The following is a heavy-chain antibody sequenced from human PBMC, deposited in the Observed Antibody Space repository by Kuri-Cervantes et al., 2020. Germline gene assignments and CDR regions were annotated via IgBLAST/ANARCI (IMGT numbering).Heavy chain of an antibody. V-gene: IGHV1-24*01. CDR3: ARRPVHGMDV. CDR1: GYTLTELS. D-gene: IGHD3-10*02. J-gene: IGHJ6*02. Sequence: ASVKVSCKVSGYTLTELSMHWVRQAPGKGLEWMGGFDPEDGETIYAQKLQGRVTMTTDTSTSTAHMELRSLRSDDTAVYYCARRPVHGMDVWGQGTTVTVSS. CDR2: FDPEDGET.